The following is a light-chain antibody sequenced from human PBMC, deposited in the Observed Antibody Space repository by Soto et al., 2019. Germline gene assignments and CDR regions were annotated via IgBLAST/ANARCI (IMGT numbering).Light chain of an antibody. CDR3: SSYTSGTTGV. J-gene: IGLJ1*01. CDR2: GVT. V-gene: IGLV2-14*01. CDR1: PSVVGGYTF. Sequence: QSVLTQPASVSGSPGQSITISCTGTPSVVGGYTFVSWYQQHPGKAPKLLFYGVTDRPSGVSNRFSGSKSGNTASLTISGLQAEDEADYYCSSYTSGTTGVFGTGTKVTVL.